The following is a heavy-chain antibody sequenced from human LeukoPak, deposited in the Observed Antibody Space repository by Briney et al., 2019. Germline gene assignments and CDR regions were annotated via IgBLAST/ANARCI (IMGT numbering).Heavy chain of an antibody. J-gene: IGHJ4*02. D-gene: IGHD3-10*01. V-gene: IGHV1-2*02. Sequence: ASVKVSCKASGYTFTNYYIHWVRQAPGQGPEWMGWINPNSGGTNYAQKFQGRVTMTRDTSISTAYMELSRLRSDDTAVYYCARAFGWVSAFDYWGQGTLVTVSS. CDR1: GYTFTNYY. CDR3: ARAFGWVSAFDY. CDR2: INPNSGGT.